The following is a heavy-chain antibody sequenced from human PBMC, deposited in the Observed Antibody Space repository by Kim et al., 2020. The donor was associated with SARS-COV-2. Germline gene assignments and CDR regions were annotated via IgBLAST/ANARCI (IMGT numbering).Heavy chain of an antibody. J-gene: IGHJ6*02. CDR3: ARGQITMVRGVIIRGGMDV. V-gene: IGHV3-11*04. Sequence: RFTISRDNAKNSLYLQMNSLRAEDTAVYYCARGQITMVRGVIIRGGMDVWGQGTTVTVSS. D-gene: IGHD3-10*01.